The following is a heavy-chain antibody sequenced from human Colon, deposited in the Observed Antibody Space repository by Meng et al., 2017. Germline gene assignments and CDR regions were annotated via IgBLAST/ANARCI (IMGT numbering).Heavy chain of an antibody. J-gene: IGHJ4*02. Sequence: EVELVESGGGLVQPGGSLRLSCAASGLTVSTNYMSWVRQAPGKGLEWVSMIHSSAGTFFADSVKGRFTVSTDNSKNTLYLQMNSLRIEDTAVYHCANRFVWGLGTLVTVSS. CDR2: IHSSAGT. D-gene: IGHD3-3*01. V-gene: IGHV3-66*02. CDR1: GLTVSTNY. CDR3: ANRFV.